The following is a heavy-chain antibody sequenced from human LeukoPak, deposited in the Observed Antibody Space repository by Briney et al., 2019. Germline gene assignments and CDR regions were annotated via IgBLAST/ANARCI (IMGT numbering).Heavy chain of an antibody. CDR3: ARDPWDDVSGFSGDY. CDR2: IGYGGDT. J-gene: IGHJ4*02. V-gene: IGHV3-13*04. D-gene: IGHD3-22*01. CDR1: GFTFSSYD. Sequence: PGGSLRLSCAASGFTFSSYDMHWVRQATGKGLEWVSAIGYGGDTRYSGSVKGRFTISRENAKNSLYLQMNSLRDEDTAVYYCARDPWDDVSGFSGDYWGQGTLVTVSS.